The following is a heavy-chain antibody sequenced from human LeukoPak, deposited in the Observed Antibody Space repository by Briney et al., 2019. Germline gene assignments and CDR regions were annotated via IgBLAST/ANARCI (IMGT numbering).Heavy chain of an antibody. V-gene: IGHV1-24*01. CDR2: FDPEDGET. J-gene: IGHJ5*02. CDR1: GYTLTELS. Sequence: ASVKVSCKVSGYTLTELSMHWVRQAPGKGLEWMGGFDPEDGETIYAQKFQGRVTMTEDTSTDTAYMELSSLRSEDTAVYYCATKGTYYGFWSGYYRGGNWFDPWGQGTLVTVSS. D-gene: IGHD3-3*01. CDR3: ATKGTYYGFWSGYYRGGNWFDP.